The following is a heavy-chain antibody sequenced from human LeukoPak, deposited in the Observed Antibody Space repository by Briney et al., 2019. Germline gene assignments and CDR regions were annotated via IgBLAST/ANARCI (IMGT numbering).Heavy chain of an antibody. CDR2: VYYRGST. J-gene: IGHJ2*01. V-gene: IGHV4-39*01. CDR1: GGSISSSNYY. D-gene: IGHD2-21*02. CDR3: ARQLYCGGDCYSDLYWYFDL. Sequence: PSETLSLTCTVSGGSISSSNYYWGWIRQPPGKGLEWIGSVYYRGSTYYNPSLKSRVTISVDTSKNQFSLKLSSVTAADTAVYYCARQLYCGGDCYSDLYWYFDLWGRGTLVTVSS.